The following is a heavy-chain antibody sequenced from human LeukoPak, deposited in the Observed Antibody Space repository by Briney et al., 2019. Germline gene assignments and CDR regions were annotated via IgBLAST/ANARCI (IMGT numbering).Heavy chain of an antibody. Sequence: GGSLRLSCAASGFTFSSYSMNWVRQAPGKGLEWVSSISSSSSYIYYAGSVKGRFTISRDNAKNSLYLQMNSLRAEDTAVYYCAGDKGRVNYYYGMDVWGQGTTVTVSS. D-gene: IGHD2-21*01. CDR2: ISSSSSYI. V-gene: IGHV3-21*01. CDR1: GFTFSSYS. CDR3: AGDKGRVNYYYGMDV. J-gene: IGHJ6*02.